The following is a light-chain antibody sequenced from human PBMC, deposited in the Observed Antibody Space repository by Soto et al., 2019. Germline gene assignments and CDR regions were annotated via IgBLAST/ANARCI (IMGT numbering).Light chain of an antibody. CDR2: GAS. V-gene: IGKV3-20*01. CDR1: QSIGKSY. CDR3: QQYAESPLT. J-gene: IGKJ4*01. Sequence: ETVLTQSPGTVSLSPGESATLSCRASQSIGKSYLAWFQHKPDQAPRLLIYGASTRATGIPDRFRGSGSGTDFTLTVSRLESEDFAVYYCQQYAESPLTFGGGTKVEIK.